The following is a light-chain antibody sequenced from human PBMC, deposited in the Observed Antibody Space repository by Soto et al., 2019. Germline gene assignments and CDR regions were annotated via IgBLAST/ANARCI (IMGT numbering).Light chain of an antibody. CDR3: QQYARSRA. CDR2: GAS. Sequence: EIVLTQSPGTLSLSPGERATLSCRASQSVGSSYLAWYQQKPGQAPRLLIYGASSRATGIPDRFSGRGSGTDFTLTISRLELEDFAVYYCQQYARSRAFGQGTKVDI. CDR1: QSVGSSY. V-gene: IGKV3-20*01. J-gene: IGKJ1*01.